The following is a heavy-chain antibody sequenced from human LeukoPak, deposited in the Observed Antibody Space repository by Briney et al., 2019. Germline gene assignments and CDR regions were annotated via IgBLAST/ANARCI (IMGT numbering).Heavy chain of an antibody. V-gene: IGHV3-30*18. CDR3: AKVKRSGSYYVPPGAFDY. CDR1: GFTFSSYW. CDR2: ISYDGSNK. Sequence: GGSLRLSCAASGFTFSSYWMHWVRQAPGKGLEWVAVISYDGSNKYYADSVKGRFTISRDNSKNTLYLQMNSLRAEDTAVYYCAKVKRSGSYYVPPGAFDYWGQGTLVTVSS. J-gene: IGHJ4*02. D-gene: IGHD1-26*01.